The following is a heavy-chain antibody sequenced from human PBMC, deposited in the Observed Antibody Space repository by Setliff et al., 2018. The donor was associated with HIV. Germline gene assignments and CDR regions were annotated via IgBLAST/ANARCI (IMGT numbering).Heavy chain of an antibody. D-gene: IGHD2-15*01. CDR1: GYSITNGYY. Sequence: SETLSLTCSVSGYSITNGYYWGWFRQSPGKGLEWIATIYQTGSIYYSPSLQNRVTLLLDMSKNQFSLKLSSVTAADTAVYYCARQAWHSGRNGYFVDYWGQGTLVTVSS. CDR3: ARQAWHSGRNGYFVDY. J-gene: IGHJ4*02. V-gene: IGHV4-38-2*02. CDR2: IYQTGSI.